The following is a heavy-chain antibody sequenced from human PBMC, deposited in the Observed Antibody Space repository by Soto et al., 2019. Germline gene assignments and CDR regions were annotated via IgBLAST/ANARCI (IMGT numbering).Heavy chain of an antibody. CDR1: GYTFTSYA. CDR2: INAGNGNT. Sequence: QVQLVQSGAEVKKPGASVKVSCKASGYTFTSYALHWVRQAPGQRLEWMGWINAGNGNTKYSQKFQGRVTITRDTSANTAYMELSSLRSEDTAVYYCARIVDCSGGSCYYYYYGMDVWGQGTTVTVSS. CDR3: ARIVDCSGGSCYYYYYGMDV. J-gene: IGHJ6*02. D-gene: IGHD2-15*01. V-gene: IGHV1-3*01.